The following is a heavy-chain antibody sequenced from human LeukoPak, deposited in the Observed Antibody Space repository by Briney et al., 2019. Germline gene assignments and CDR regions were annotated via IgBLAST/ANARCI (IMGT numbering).Heavy chain of an antibody. CDR2: ISSNGGST. CDR1: GVTFSSYA. D-gene: IGHD1-26*01. V-gene: IGHV3-64*01. Sequence: GGSLRLSCAASGVTFSSYAMHWVRQAPGKGLEYVSAISSNGGSTYYANSVKGRFTISRDNSKNTLYLQMGSLRAEDMAVYYCARDGASPPPAYYFDYWGQGTLVTVSS. J-gene: IGHJ4*02. CDR3: ARDGASPPPAYYFDY.